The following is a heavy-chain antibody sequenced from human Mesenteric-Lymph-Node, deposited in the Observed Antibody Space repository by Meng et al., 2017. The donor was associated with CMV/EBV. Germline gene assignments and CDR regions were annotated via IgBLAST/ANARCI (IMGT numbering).Heavy chain of an antibody. Sequence: GGSLRLSCLVSGFTFTNYEINWVRQAPGKGLEWVSCISSGGSAIYYADSVKGRFTISRDDAQNSLYLQMNSLRAEDTAVYYCASFIVVVPAAEDDYWGQGTLVTVSS. D-gene: IGHD2-2*01. J-gene: IGHJ4*02. CDR2: ISSGGSAI. CDR1: GFTFTNYE. CDR3: ASFIVVVPAAEDDY. V-gene: IGHV3-48*03.